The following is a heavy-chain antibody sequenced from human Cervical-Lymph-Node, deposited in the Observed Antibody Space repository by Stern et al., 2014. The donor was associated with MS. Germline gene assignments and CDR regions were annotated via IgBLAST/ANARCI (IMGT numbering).Heavy chain of an antibody. Sequence: EVQLVESGGGLVQPGRSLRLSCAASGFTFDDYAMPWVRQAPGKGLEWVSGIFWNSAKIAYADSVKGRFTISRDNDKNSLYLEMNSLRAEDTALYFCAKDVSEVGAMGGRLDYWGQGTLVTVSS. D-gene: IGHD1-26*01. CDR3: AKDVSEVGAMGGRLDY. CDR1: GFTFDDYA. CDR2: IFWNSAKI. V-gene: IGHV3-9*01. J-gene: IGHJ4*02.